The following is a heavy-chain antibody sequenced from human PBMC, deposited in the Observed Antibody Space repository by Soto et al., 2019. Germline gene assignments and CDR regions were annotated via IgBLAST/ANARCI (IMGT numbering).Heavy chain of an antibody. J-gene: IGHJ5*02. CDR3: ARTGVPAAAAANWFDP. V-gene: IGHV1-46*01. Sequence: GASVKVSCKASGYTFTSYYMHWVRQAPAQGLEWMGIINPSGGSTSYAQKFQGRVTMTRDTSTSTVYMELSSLRSEDTAVYYCARTGVPAAAAANWFDPWGQGTLVTVSS. CDR1: GYTFTSYY. D-gene: IGHD2-2*01. CDR2: INPSGGST.